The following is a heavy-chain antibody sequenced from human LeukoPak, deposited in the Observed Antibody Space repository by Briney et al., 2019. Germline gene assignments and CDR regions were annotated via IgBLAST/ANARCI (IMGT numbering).Heavy chain of an antibody. CDR1: GFTFDDYG. Sequence: GGSLRLSCAASGFTFDDYGMSWVRQAPGKGREWVSGINWSGGSTGYADSVRGRFAISRDNAKNSLYLQMNSLRAEDTALYYCARPRLRDYYFDYWGQGTLVTVSS. CDR3: ARPRLRDYYFDY. D-gene: IGHD4-17*01. CDR2: INWSGGST. J-gene: IGHJ4*02. V-gene: IGHV3-20*04.